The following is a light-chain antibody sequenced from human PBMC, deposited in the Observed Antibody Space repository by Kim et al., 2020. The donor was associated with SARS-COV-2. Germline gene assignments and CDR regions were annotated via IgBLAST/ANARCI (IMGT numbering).Light chain of an antibody. CDR1: SLRSYY. CDR2: GNN. J-gene: IGLJ2*01. CDR3: NSRDSNDNVI. V-gene: IGLV3-19*01. Sequence: SSELTQDPAVSVALGQTVRITCQGDSLRSYYATWYQQKPGQAPMLVIYGNNSRPSGIPDRFSASSSGNTASLTITGTQAGDEADYYCNSRDSNDNVIFGGGTQLTVL.